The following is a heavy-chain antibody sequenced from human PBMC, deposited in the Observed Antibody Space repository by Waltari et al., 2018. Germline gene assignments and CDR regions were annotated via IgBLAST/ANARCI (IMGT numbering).Heavy chain of an antibody. V-gene: IGHV4-34*01. Sequence: QVQLQQWGAGLLKPSETLSLTCAVYGGSFSGYYWSWIRQPPGKGLEWIGEINHSGSTNYNPSLKSRVTISVDTSKNQFSLKLSSVTAADTAVYYCARPIDYYDSSGSGAFDYWGQGTLVTVSS. CDR1: GGSFSGYY. D-gene: IGHD3-22*01. CDR2: INHSGST. J-gene: IGHJ4*02. CDR3: ARPIDYYDSSGSGAFDY.